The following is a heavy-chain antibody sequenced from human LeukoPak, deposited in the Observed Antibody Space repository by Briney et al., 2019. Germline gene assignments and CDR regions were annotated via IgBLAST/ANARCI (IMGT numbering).Heavy chain of an antibody. D-gene: IGHD1-26*01. Sequence: PGGSLRLSCAASGFTFSSYSMNWVRQAPGKGLEWVSSISSSSSYIYYADSVKGRFTISRDNAKNSLYLQMNSLRAEDTAVYYCASASPYSGSYWGGWGQGTLVTVSS. J-gene: IGHJ4*02. V-gene: IGHV3-21*01. CDR3: ASASPYSGSYWGG. CDR1: GFTFSSYS. CDR2: ISSSSSYI.